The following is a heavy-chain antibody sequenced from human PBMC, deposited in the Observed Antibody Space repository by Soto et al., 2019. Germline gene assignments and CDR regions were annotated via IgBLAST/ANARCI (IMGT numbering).Heavy chain of an antibody. Sequence: GGSLRLSCAASGFTFSSYGMHWVRQAPGKGLEWVAVISYDGSNKYYADSVKGRFTISRDNSKNTLYLQMNSLRAEDTAVYYCARDGRGDLSLSYYYYGMDVWGQGSTVTVSS. V-gene: IGHV3-30*03. CDR3: ARDGRGDLSLSYYYYGMDV. D-gene: IGHD2-21*01. CDR1: GFTFSSYG. J-gene: IGHJ6*02. CDR2: ISYDGSNK.